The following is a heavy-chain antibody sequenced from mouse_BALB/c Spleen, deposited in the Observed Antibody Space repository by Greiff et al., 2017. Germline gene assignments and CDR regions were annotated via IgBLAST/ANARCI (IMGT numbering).Heavy chain of an antibody. Sequence: EVQGVESGGGLVKPGGSLKLSCAASGFTFSSYAMSWVRQTPEKRLEWVASISSGGSTYYPDSVKGRFTISRDNARNILYLQMSSLRSEDTAMYYCARGDGKDFDYWGQGTTLTVSS. CDR1: GFTFSSYA. J-gene: IGHJ2*01. D-gene: IGHD2-1*01. CDR2: ISSGGST. CDR3: ARGDGKDFDY. V-gene: IGHV5-6-5*01.